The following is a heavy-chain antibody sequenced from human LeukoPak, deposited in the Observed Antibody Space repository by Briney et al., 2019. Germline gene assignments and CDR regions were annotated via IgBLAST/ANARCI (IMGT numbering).Heavy chain of an antibody. V-gene: IGHV3-21*01. J-gene: IGHJ4*02. Sequence: GGSLRLSCAASGFTFGSYSMNWVRQAPGKGLEWVSSISSSSSYIYYADSVKGRFTISGDNAKDSLYLQMNSLRAEDTAVYYCARDGGKWELLLDYWGQGTLVTVSS. CDR3: ARDGGKWELLLDY. CDR1: GFTFGSYS. CDR2: ISSSSSYI. D-gene: IGHD1-26*01.